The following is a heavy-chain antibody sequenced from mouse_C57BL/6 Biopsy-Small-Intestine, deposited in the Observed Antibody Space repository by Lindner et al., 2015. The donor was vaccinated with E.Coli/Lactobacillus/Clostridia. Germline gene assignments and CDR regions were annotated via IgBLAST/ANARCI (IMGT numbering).Heavy chain of an antibody. CDR2: INPSGGST. CDR1: GFTFTNYY. CDR3: AKGGIIFRRNSHFDF. V-gene: IGHV1-64*01. J-gene: IGHJ4*01. D-gene: IGHD1-3*01. Sequence: SVKVSCKASGFTFTNYYLHWVRQAPGQGLEWMGLINPSGGSTSYAARFQGRFTMTWDTSTTTVNMELSSLRSDDTAVYYCAKGGIIFRRNSHFDFWGQGTLVTVSS.